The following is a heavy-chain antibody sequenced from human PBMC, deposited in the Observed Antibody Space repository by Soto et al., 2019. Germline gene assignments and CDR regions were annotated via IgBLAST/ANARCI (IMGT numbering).Heavy chain of an antibody. J-gene: IGHJ4*02. Sequence: GASVKVSCKASGYTFSSYGISWVRQAPGQGLEWMGWISAYNGNTNYAQKLQGRVTMTTDTSTSTAYMELRSLRSDDTAVYYCSRIDKQLGPSGNWGQGTLVTVSS. V-gene: IGHV1-18*01. CDR1: GYTFSSYG. CDR3: SRIDKQLGPSGN. D-gene: IGHD6-6*01. CDR2: ISAYNGNT.